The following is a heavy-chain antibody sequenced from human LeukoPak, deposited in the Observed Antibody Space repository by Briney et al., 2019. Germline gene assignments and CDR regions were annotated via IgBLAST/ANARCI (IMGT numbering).Heavy chain of an antibody. CDR3: ARNILFAFDI. CDR2: IYNDGST. CDR1: GLTISSNY. Sequence: PGESLTLTCAASGLTISSNYMSWVRQPAGKGLEWVSIIYNDGSTYYEDSMKGRFTISRDNSKNTPYLQVDSLRAEDTAMYYCARNILFAFDIWGQGTMVTVSS. J-gene: IGHJ3*02. V-gene: IGHV3-53*01.